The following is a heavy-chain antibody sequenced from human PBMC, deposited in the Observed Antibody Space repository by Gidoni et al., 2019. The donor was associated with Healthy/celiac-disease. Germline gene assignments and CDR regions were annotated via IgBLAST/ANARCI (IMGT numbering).Heavy chain of an antibody. Sequence: QVQLVQSAAEVKTPGASVKVSCKASGYTFTSYDINWVRQATGRGLEWRGWMNPNSGNTGYAQKFQGRVTMTRNTSISTAYMELSSLRSEDTAVYYCAREVIYCSGGSCYANWCDPWGQGTLVTVSS. D-gene: IGHD2-15*01. J-gene: IGHJ5*02. CDR2: MNPNSGNT. CDR1: GYTFTSYD. CDR3: AREVIYCSGGSCYANWCDP. V-gene: IGHV1-8*01.